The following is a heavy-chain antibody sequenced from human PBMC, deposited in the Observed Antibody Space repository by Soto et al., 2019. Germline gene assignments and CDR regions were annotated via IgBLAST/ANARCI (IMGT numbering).Heavy chain of an antibody. V-gene: IGHV4-34*01. CDR1: GGSFSGYY. CDR3: ARGLSPPGSGYYPYYFDY. Sequence: QVQLQQWGAGLLKPSETLSLTCAVYGGSFSGYYWSWIRQPPGKGLEWIGEINHSGSTNYNPSLKSRVTISVDTSKNQFSLKLSSVTAADTAVYYCARGLSPPGSGYYPYYFDYWGQGTLVTVSS. D-gene: IGHD3-3*01. J-gene: IGHJ4*02. CDR2: INHSGST.